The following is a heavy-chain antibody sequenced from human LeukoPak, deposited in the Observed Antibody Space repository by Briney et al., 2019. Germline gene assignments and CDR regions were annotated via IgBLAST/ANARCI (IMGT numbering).Heavy chain of an antibody. Sequence: ASVKVSCKASGYTFTSYYLHWVRQAPGQGLEWMGWINPNSGVTHYAQKYQGRVTMTRDTSISTAYMEVTSLRPDDTAAYYCATFCSGWYYYYYMDVWGQGTTVTVSS. V-gene: IGHV1-2*02. CDR2: INPNSGVT. D-gene: IGHD6-19*01. CDR3: ATFCSGWYYYYYMDV. CDR1: GYTFTSYY. J-gene: IGHJ6*02.